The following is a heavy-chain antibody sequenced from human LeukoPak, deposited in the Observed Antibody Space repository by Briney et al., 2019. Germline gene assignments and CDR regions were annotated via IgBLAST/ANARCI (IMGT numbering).Heavy chain of an antibody. CDR2: TYYRSKWYN. CDR1: GDSVSSNSAA. J-gene: IGHJ4*02. Sequence: SQTLSLTCAISGDSVSSNSAAWNWIRQSPSRGLEWLGRTYYRSKWYNDYAVSVKSRITINPDTSKNQFSLKLSSVTAADTAVYYCARGFSPLRLPFDYWGQGTLVTVSS. D-gene: IGHD3-3*01. V-gene: IGHV6-1*01. CDR3: ARGFSPLRLPFDY.